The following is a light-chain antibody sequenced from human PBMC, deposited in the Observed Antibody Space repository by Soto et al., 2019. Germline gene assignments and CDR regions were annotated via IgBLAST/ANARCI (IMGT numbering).Light chain of an antibody. Sequence: EIVFTQSPATLSSFQGNRVTLSCRASQYINTRLAWYQHRPGQAPRLLIYQTSIRAAGIPARFSASGSGTDFTLTISDVQPEDFALYYCHRRQSWPRTFGQGTKVDI. J-gene: IGKJ1*01. CDR3: HRRQSWPRT. CDR1: QYINTR. CDR2: QTS. V-gene: IGKV3-11*01.